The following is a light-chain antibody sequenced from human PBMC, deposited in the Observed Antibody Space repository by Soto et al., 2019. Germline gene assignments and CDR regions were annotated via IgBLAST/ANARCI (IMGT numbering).Light chain of an antibody. Sequence: QSVLTQPASVSGSPGQSITISCTGTSSDVGGYNFVSWYQQHPGKAPKLMIYDVNRRPSGVSNRFSGSKSGNTASLTISGLQAEDEAGYCCSSYTSSSTVVFGGGTKLTVL. CDR3: SSYTSSSTVV. CDR2: DVN. J-gene: IGLJ2*01. CDR1: SSDVGGYNF. V-gene: IGLV2-14*01.